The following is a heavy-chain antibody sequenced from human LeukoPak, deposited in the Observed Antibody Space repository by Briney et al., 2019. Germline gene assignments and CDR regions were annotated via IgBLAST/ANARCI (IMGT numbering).Heavy chain of an antibody. CDR2: IYYSGST. J-gene: IGHJ4*02. CDR1: GGSISSYY. CDR3: ARVTGYMIEDYFDY. D-gene: IGHD3-22*01. Sequence: SETLSLTCTVSGGSISSYYWSWIRQPTGKGLEWIGYIYYSGSTNYNPSLKSRVTISVETSKNQFSLKLSSVTAADTAVYYCARVTGYMIEDYFDYWGQGTLVTVSS. V-gene: IGHV4-59*01.